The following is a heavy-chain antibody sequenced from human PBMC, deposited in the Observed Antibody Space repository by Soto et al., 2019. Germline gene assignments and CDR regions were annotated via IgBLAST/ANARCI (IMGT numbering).Heavy chain of an antibody. J-gene: IGHJ4*02. D-gene: IGHD5-18*01. CDR3: ARAERGYSYGYSD. Sequence: GGSLRLSCAASGFTVSSNYMSWVRQAPGKGLEWVSVIYSGGSTYYADSVKGRFTISRDNSKNTLYLQMNSLRAEDTAVYYCARAERGYSYGYSDWGQGTLVTVSS. CDR2: IYSGGST. CDR1: GFTVSSNY. V-gene: IGHV3-53*01.